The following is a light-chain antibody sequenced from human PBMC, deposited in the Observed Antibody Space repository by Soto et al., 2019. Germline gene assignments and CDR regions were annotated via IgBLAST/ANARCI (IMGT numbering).Light chain of an antibody. CDR2: EVS. V-gene: IGLV2-8*01. Sequence: QSALTQPPSASGSPGQSVTISCTGAHSDFGGYNYVSWYQQHPGKAPKLMIYEVSERPSGVPDRFSGSKSSNTASLTVSGLQAEDEADYYCSSYAGSNNFVFGTGTKVTVL. J-gene: IGLJ1*01. CDR3: SSYAGSNNFV. CDR1: HSDFGGYNY.